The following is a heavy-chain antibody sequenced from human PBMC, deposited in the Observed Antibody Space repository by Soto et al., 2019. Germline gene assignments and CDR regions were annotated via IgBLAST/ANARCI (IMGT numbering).Heavy chain of an antibody. CDR1: GFTFSSYG. CDR3: ARDYGDSPAFFDY. J-gene: IGHJ4*02. D-gene: IGHD4-17*01. CDR2: IWYDGSNK. Sequence: GGSLRLSCAASGFTFSSYGMHWVRQAPGKGLEWVAVIWYDGSNKYYADSVKGRFTISRDNAKNTLYLQMNSLRAEDTAVYYCARDYGDSPAFFDYWGQGTLVTVSS. V-gene: IGHV3-33*01.